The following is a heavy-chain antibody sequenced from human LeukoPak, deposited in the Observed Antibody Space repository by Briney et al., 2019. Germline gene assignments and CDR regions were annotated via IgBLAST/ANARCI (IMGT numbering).Heavy chain of an antibody. V-gene: IGHV1-24*01. J-gene: IGHJ6*03. Sequence: GASVKVSCKVSGYTLTELSMHWVRQAPGKGLERMGGFDPEDGETIYAQKFQGRVTMTEDTSTDTAYMELSSLRSEDTAVYYCATGLGNTVHYYYYMDVWGKGTTVTVSS. CDR3: ATGLGNTVHYYYYMDV. D-gene: IGHD3-16*01. CDR1: GYTLTELS. CDR2: FDPEDGET.